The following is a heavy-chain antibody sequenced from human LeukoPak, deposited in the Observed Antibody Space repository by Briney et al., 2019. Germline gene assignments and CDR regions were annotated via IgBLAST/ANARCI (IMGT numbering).Heavy chain of an antibody. CDR2: ISTSGETT. V-gene: IGHV3-23*01. CDR3: AKRPAGSCSLPGDY. Sequence: GGSLRLSCVASGFTFSSYAMSWVRQAPGKGLEWVSAISTSGETTFYAGSVEGRFTISRDNSQNTLYIQMNTLRAEDTAVYYCAKRPAGSCSLPGDYWGQGILVTVSS. J-gene: IGHJ4*02. CDR1: GFTFSSYA. D-gene: IGHD2-15*01.